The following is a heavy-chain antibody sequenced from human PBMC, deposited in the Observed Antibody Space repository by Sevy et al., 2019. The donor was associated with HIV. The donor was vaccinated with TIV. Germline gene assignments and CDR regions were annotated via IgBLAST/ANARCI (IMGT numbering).Heavy chain of an antibody. CDR2: IYYSGST. Sequence: SETLSLTCTVSGGSVSSGSYYWSWIRQPPGKGLEWIGYIYYSGSTNYNPSLKSRVTISVDTSKNQFSLKLGSVTAADTAVYYCARREGLYFGYWGRGTLVTVSS. D-gene: IGHD2-2*02. V-gene: IGHV4-61*01. CDR1: GGSVSSGSYY. J-gene: IGHJ4*02. CDR3: ARREGLYFGY.